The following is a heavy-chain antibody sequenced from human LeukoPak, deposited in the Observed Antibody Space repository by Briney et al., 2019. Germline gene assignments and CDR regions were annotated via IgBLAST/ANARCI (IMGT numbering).Heavy chain of an antibody. CDR3: AKDFPSRDNFWSGYYTDFDY. J-gene: IGHJ4*02. CDR2: IRYDGSNK. V-gene: IGHV3-30*02. D-gene: IGHD3-3*01. Sequence: GGSLRLSRAASGFKFSKYGMHWVRQAPGKGPGWVAFIRYDGSNKHYADSVKGRFSISRDNSKTTLYLQMNSLRPEDTAVYYCAKDFPSRDNFWSGYYTDFDYWGQGTLVTVSS. CDR1: GFKFSKYG.